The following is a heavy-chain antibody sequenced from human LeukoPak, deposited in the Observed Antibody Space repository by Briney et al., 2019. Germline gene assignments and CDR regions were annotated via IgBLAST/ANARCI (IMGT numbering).Heavy chain of an antibody. D-gene: IGHD3-3*01. V-gene: IGHV4-4*07. CDR3: AREIFTIFGDNWFDP. CDR2: IYTSGST. CDR1: GGSISSYY. J-gene: IGHJ5*02. Sequence: KASETLSLTCTVSGGSISSYYWSWIRQPAGKGLEWIGRIYTSGSTNYNPSLKSRVTMSVDTSKNQFSLKLSSVTAADTAVYYCAREIFTIFGDNWFDPWGQGTLVTVSS.